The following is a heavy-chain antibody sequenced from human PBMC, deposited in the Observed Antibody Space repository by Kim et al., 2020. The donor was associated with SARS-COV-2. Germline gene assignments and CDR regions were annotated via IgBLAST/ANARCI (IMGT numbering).Heavy chain of an antibody. D-gene: IGHD3-16*01. V-gene: IGHV5-10-1*01. J-gene: IGHJ5*02. CDR1: GYSFTSYW. CDR2: IDPSDSYT. Sequence: GESLKISCQGSGYSFTSYWISWVRQMPGKGLEWMGRIDPSDSYTNYSPSFQGHVTISADKSISTAYLQWSSLKASDTAMYYCARRLRGSITDNWFDPWGQGTLVIVSS. CDR3: ARRLRGSITDNWFDP.